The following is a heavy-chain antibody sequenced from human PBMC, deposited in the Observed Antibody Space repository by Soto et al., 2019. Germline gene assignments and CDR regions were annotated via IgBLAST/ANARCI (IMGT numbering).Heavy chain of an antibody. J-gene: IGHJ5*02. V-gene: IGHV1-3*04. Sequence: WPCQSTRQMLEWMGWINSDTGYTKYSQKFQARLTITWDSSAKTAYMELSSLQSEDTAVYYCVRIKEARVLSEPWVQGTLVPGSS. CDR3: VRIKEARVLSEP. CDR2: INSDTGYT.